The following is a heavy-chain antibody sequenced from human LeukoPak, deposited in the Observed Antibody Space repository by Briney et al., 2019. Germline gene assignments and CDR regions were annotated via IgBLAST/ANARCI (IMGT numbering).Heavy chain of an antibody. CDR2: MNPNSGNT. CDR1: GYTFTSYD. Sequence: GASVKVSCKASGYTFTSYDINWVRQATGQGLEWMGWMNPNSGNTGYAQKFQGRVTITRNTSISTAYMELSSLRSEDTAVYYCARNPYSNSGYNWFDPWGQGTLVTVSS. J-gene: IGHJ5*02. CDR3: ARNPYSNSGYNWFDP. V-gene: IGHV1-8*01. D-gene: IGHD6-13*01.